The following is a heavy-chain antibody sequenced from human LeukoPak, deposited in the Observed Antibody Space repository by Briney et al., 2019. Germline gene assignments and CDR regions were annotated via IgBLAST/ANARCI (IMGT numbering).Heavy chain of an antibody. CDR1: GGSLSSYY. CDR2: IYYSGST. V-gene: IGHV4-59*01. J-gene: IGHJ6*03. Sequence: PSETLSLTCTVSGGSLSSYYWSWIRQPPGKGLEWIGYIYYSGSTNYNPSLKSRVTISVDTSKNQFSLKLSSVTAADTAVYYCARVVRQWLVSFYYMDVWGKGTTVTVSS. D-gene: IGHD6-19*01. CDR3: ARVVRQWLVSFYYMDV.